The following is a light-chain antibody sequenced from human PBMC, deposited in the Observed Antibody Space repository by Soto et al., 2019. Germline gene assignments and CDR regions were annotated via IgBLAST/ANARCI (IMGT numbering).Light chain of an antibody. Sequence: EFVLTQSPGTLSLSPGERATLCCRASQSVDSTYLAWYQQKPAQAPRLLIYGASSRATGIPDRFSGSGSGTDFTLTINRLEPEDFAVYYCQQYGSSPPTFGQGTKVDIK. CDR1: QSVDSTY. J-gene: IGKJ1*01. CDR3: QQYGSSPPT. V-gene: IGKV3-20*01. CDR2: GAS.